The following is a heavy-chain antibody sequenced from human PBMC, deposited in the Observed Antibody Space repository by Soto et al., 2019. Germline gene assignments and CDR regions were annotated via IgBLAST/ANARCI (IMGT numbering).Heavy chain of an antibody. CDR2: IIPIFGTA. V-gene: IGHV1-69*01. D-gene: IGHD3-22*01. J-gene: IGHJ6*02. CDR1: GGTFSSYA. CDR3: ASGYYDRSGYYVYYYYGMDV. Sequence: QVQLVQSGAEVKKPGSSVKVSCKASGGTFSSYAISWVRQAPGQGLEWMGGIIPIFGTANYAQKFQGRVTITADESTSTAYMELSSLRSEDTAVYYCASGYYDRSGYYVYYYYGMDVWGQGTTVTVS.